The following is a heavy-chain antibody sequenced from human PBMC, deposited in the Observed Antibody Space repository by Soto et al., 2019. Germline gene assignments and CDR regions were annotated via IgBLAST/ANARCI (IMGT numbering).Heavy chain of an antibody. D-gene: IGHD2-21*02. Sequence: TLSLTCTVAGDSITAVGHYWAWVRQHPETGLEWLGYIHYIVTPDYTPSLHSRLTLSVDTSKKQLSLSLSSVTAAHTAISYCAALTATYWTFCIWGRRTLV. CDR2: IHYIVTP. J-gene: IGHJ2*01. CDR1: GDSITAVGHY. V-gene: IGHV4-31*03. CDR3: AALTATYWTFCI.